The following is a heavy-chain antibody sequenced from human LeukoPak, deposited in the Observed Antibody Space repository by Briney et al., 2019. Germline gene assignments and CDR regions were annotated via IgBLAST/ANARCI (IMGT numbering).Heavy chain of an antibody. V-gene: IGHV1-2*02. D-gene: IGHD2-2*01. Sequence: GASVKVSCKASGYTFTGYYLHWVRHAPGQGLEWMGWINPNSGGTNYAQKFQGRVTMTRDTSISTAYMELSRLRSDDTAVYYCARDHYCSSTSCYYRFDYWGQGTLVTVSS. CDR3: ARDHYCSSTSCYYRFDY. CDR1: GYTFTGYY. J-gene: IGHJ4*02. CDR2: INPNSGGT.